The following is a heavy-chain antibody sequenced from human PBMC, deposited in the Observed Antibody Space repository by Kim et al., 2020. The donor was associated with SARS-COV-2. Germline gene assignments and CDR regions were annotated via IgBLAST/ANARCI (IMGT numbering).Heavy chain of an antibody. D-gene: IGHD3-9*01. CDR3: AKDHAHYDILTGLVY. Sequence: GGSLSLSCATFGFTFSTYAMHWVRQAPGKGLEYVALISYDGSKTYYGDSVKGRFTISRDTSKNTLSRQMNRLRAEDTAFYYCAKDHAHYDILTGLVYWG. CDR1: GFTFSTYA. V-gene: IGHV3-30*18. CDR2: ISYDGSKT. J-gene: IGHJ4*01.